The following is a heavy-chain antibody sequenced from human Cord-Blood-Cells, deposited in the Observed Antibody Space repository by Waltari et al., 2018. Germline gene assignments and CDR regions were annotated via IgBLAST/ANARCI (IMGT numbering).Heavy chain of an antibody. J-gene: IGHJ3*02. D-gene: IGHD3-3*01. CDR3: ARDHDFWSGYYTGNDAFDI. Sequence: QVQLVQSGAEVKKPGASVKVSCKASGYTFTSYGISWVRQAPGQGLEWMGWISAYNGNTNYAQKLQGRVTMTTDTSTSTAYMELRSLRSDDTAVYYCARDHDFWSGYYTGNDAFDIWGQGTMVTVSS. CDR2: ISAYNGNT. V-gene: IGHV1-18*01. CDR1: GYTFTSYG.